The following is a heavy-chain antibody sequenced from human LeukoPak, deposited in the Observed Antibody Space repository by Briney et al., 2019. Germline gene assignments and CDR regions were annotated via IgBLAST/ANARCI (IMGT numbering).Heavy chain of an antibody. V-gene: IGHV4-39*01. CDR1: GGSISSSSYY. CDR2: IYYSGST. J-gene: IGHJ4*02. D-gene: IGHD6-13*01. Sequence: PSETLSLTCTVSGGSISSSSYYWGWIRQPPGKGLEWIGSIYYSGSTYHNPSLKSRVTISVDTSKNQFSLKLSSVTAADTAVYYCARNRPGKEQQLVRDWGQGTLVTVSS. CDR3: ARNRPGKEQQLVRD.